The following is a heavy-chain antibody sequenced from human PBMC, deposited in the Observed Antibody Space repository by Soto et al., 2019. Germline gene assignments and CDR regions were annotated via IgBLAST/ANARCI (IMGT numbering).Heavy chain of an antibody. D-gene: IGHD3-10*01. V-gene: IGHV3-74*01. CDR3: ACTIMVSGVITPYFDY. Sequence: EVQLVESGGGLVQPGGSLRLSCAASGFTFSSYWMHWVRQAPGKGLVWVSRINSDGSSTSYADSVKGRFTISRDNAKNTLYLQMNSLRADDSAVYYCACTIMVSGVITPYFDYWGQGTLVTVSS. CDR1: GFTFSSYW. J-gene: IGHJ4*02. CDR2: INSDGSST.